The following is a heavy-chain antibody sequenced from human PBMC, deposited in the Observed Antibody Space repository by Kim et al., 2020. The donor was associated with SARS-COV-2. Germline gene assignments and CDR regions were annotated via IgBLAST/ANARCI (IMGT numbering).Heavy chain of an antibody. J-gene: IGHJ4*02. CDR3: ARRYDNSDYWVY. CDR1: GYRFNNYW. D-gene: IGHD3-22*01. Sequence: GESLKISCKGSGYRFNNYWIGWVRQMPGKGLEWMGIIYPGDSDTRYSPSFQGQVTISADKSISPAYLQWSSLKASDSAMYYCARRYDNSDYWVYWGQGTLVTVSS. V-gene: IGHV5-51*01. CDR2: IYPGDSDT.